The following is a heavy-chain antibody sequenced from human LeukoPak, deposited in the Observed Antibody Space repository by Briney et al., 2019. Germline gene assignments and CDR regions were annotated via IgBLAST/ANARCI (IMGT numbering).Heavy chain of an antibody. Sequence: SETLSLTCTVSGGSISSSSYYWGWIRQPPGKGLEWIGSIYYSGSTYYNPSLKSRVTISVDTSKTQFSLKLSSVTAADTAVYYCARGMYGDYFFDYWGQGTLVTVSS. CDR3: ARGMYGDYFFDY. J-gene: IGHJ4*02. V-gene: IGHV4-39*01. CDR1: GGSISSSSYY. CDR2: IYYSGST. D-gene: IGHD4-17*01.